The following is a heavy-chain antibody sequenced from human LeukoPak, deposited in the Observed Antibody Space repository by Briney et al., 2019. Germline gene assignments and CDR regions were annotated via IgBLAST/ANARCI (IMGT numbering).Heavy chain of an antibody. V-gene: IGHV4-59*08. J-gene: IGHJ4*02. Sequence: SETLSLTCTVSGGSISSYYWSWIRQPPGKGLVWIGYIYYSGSTNYNPSLKSRVTISVDTSKNQFSLKLSSVTAADTAVYYCASLDSSGYYRFDYWGQGTLVTVSS. D-gene: IGHD3-22*01. CDR1: GGSISSYY. CDR2: IYYSGST. CDR3: ASLDSSGYYRFDY.